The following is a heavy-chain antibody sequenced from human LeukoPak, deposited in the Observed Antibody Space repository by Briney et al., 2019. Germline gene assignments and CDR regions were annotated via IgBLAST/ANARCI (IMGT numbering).Heavy chain of an antibody. CDR1: GFTFSSYW. CDR2: IKQDGSEK. V-gene: IGHV3-7*01. Sequence: PGGSLRLSCAASGFTFSSYWMSWVRQAPGKGLEWVANIKQDGSEKYYVDSVKGRFTISRDNAKNSLYLQMNSLRAEDTAVYYCARTGAWRLWSGEFYPYYFDYWGQGTLVTVSS. D-gene: IGHD3-10*01. CDR3: ARTGAWRLWSGEFYPYYFDY. J-gene: IGHJ4*02.